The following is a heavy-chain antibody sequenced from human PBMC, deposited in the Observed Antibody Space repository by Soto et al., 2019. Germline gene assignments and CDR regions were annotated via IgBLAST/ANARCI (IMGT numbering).Heavy chain of an antibody. CDR2: ISGSGGST. CDR3: AKDLVLRYFDWLPQYFDY. V-gene: IGHV3-23*01. D-gene: IGHD3-9*01. J-gene: IGHJ4*02. CDR1: GFTFSSYG. Sequence: GGSLRLSCAASGFTFSSYGMHWVRQAPGKGLEWVSAISGSGGSTYYADSVKGRFTISRDNSKNTLYLQMNSLRAEDTAVYYCAKDLVLRYFDWLPQYFDYWGQGTLVTVSS.